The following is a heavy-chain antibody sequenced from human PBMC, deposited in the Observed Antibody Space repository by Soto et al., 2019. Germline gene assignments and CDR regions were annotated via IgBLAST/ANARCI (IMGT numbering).Heavy chain of an antibody. Sequence: QVQLVQSGAEVKKPGASVKVSCKPFGYTFTSYYIHWVRQAPGEGLEWMGIVNPSSGVTGYTQKFQVRVTMTTDTSTSTVYMELSSLRSEDTAVYYCARDMREGLSGWHGVDYWGQGTLVTVSS. CDR1: GYTFTSYY. CDR2: VNPSSGVT. D-gene: IGHD6-19*01. CDR3: ARDMREGLSGWHGVDY. J-gene: IGHJ4*02. V-gene: IGHV1-46*01.